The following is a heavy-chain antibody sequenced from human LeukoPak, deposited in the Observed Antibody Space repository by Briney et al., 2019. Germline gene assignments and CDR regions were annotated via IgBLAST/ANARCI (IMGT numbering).Heavy chain of an antibody. D-gene: IGHD4-17*01. CDR3: ARHGDYGGLDY. V-gene: IGHV3-30-3*01. CDR1: GFTFSSYA. J-gene: IGHJ4*02. Sequence: GGSLRLSCAASGFTFSSYAMHWVRQAPGKGLEWVAVISYDGSNKYYADSVKGRFTISRDNSKNTLYLQMNSPRAEDTAVYYCARHGDYGGLDYWGQGTLVTVSS. CDR2: ISYDGSNK.